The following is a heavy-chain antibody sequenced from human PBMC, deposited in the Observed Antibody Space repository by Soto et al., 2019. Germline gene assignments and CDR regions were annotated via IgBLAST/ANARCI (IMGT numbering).Heavy chain of an antibody. Sequence: ASETLSLTCTVSGGSISSYHWGWIRQPPGKGLEWIGLIYYTGNTNYNSSLKSRVTISIDTSKNRFSLQLTSVTAADAGVYYCAGIVPLSGGGRHYMDVWGKGTTVNVSS. J-gene: IGHJ6*03. CDR3: AGIVPLSGGGRHYMDV. CDR2: IYYTGNT. D-gene: IGHD1-26*01. CDR1: GGSISSYH. V-gene: IGHV4-59*01.